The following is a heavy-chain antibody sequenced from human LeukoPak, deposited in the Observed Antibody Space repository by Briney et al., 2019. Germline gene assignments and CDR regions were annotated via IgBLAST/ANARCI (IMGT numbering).Heavy chain of an antibody. V-gene: IGHV4-34*01. Sequence: PSETLSLTCAVYGGSFSGYYWSWIRQPPGKGLEWIGEINHSENTNYNPSLKSRVTISVDTSKNQFSLKLSSVTAADTAVYYCARLYGSGSYPKRFGWFDPWGQGTLVTVSS. D-gene: IGHD3-10*01. J-gene: IGHJ5*02. CDR2: INHSENT. CDR1: GGSFSGYY. CDR3: ARLYGSGSYPKRFGWFDP.